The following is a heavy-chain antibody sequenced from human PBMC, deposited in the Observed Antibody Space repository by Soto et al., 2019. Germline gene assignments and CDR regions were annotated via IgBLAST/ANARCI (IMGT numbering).Heavy chain of an antibody. Sequence: GGSLRLSCAASGFTFSSYAMHWVRQAPGKGLEYVSAISSNGGSTYYANSVKGRFTISRDNSKNTLYLQMGSQRAEDMAVYYCARTTIFGLDYWGQGTLVTVSS. CDR2: ISSNGGST. J-gene: IGHJ4*02. CDR3: ARTTIFGLDY. CDR1: GFTFSSYA. D-gene: IGHD3-3*01. V-gene: IGHV3-64*01.